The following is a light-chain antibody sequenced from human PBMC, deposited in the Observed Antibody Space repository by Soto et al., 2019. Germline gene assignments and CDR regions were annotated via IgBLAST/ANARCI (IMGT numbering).Light chain of an antibody. J-gene: IGKJ4*01. Sequence: VLTQSPGTLSLSPGERATLSCRVSQSVSTSYLAWYQQKPGQAPRLVVYAAFTRATGIPDRFSGSVSGTDFTLTINRLEPEDFAVYFCQYYGGSPPTFGGGAKVEIK. CDR3: QYYGGSPPT. CDR2: AAF. V-gene: IGKV3-20*01. CDR1: QSVSTSY.